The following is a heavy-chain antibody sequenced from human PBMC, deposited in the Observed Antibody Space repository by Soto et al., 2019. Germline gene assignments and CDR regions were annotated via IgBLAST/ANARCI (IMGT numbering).Heavy chain of an antibody. CDR1: GFTFRSYA. CDR3: AKDLEYSSSRPWYFDL. D-gene: IGHD6-13*01. J-gene: IGHJ2*01. CDR2: ISGSGGST. Sequence: LRLSCAASGFTFRSYAMSWVRQAPGKGLEWVSAISGSGGSTYYADSVKGRFTISRDNSKNTLYLQMNSLRAEDTAVYYCAKDLEYSSSRPWYFDLWGRGTLVTVSS. V-gene: IGHV3-23*01.